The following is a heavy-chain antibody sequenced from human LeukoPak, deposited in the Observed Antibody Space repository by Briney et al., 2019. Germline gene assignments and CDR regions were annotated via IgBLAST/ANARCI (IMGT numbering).Heavy chain of an antibody. CDR3: ARGYCSGGSCYEWAGYYYYYMDV. CDR2: IYYSGST. D-gene: IGHD2-15*01. Sequence: SETLSLTCTVSGGSISSSSYYWGWIRQPPGKGLEWIGSIYYSGSTYYNPSLKSRVTISVDTSKNQFSLKLSSVTAADTAVYYCARGYCSGGSCYEWAGYYYYYMDVWGKGTTVTISS. V-gene: IGHV4-39*01. J-gene: IGHJ6*03. CDR1: GGSISSSSYY.